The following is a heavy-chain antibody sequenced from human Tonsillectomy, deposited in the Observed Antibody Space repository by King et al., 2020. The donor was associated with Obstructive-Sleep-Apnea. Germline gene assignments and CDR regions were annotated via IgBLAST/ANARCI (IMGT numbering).Heavy chain of an antibody. Sequence: VQLVESGAEVKKPGASVKVSCKASGYTFTGYYMHWVRQAPGQGLELIGWINPNSGCTNYAQKFQGWVTMTRDTSISQAYMELSRLRSDDTAVYYCARGDGVAATNYYYYYGMDVWGQGTTVTVSS. CDR2: INPNSGCT. D-gene: IGHD2-15*01. J-gene: IGHJ6*02. CDR3: ARGDGVAATNYYYYYGMDV. CDR1: GYTFTGYY. V-gene: IGHV1-2*04.